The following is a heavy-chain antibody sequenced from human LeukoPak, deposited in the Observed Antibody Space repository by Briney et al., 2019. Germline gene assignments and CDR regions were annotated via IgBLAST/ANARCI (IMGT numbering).Heavy chain of an antibody. CDR1: GLTFSSHW. V-gene: IGHV3-74*01. D-gene: IGHD6-19*01. CDR2: INRDEGST. CDR3: AREGQWLASDY. Sequence: AGGHLRLPCAASGLTFSSHWMHWVRQAPGKGLVWVSRINRDEGSTSYADSVKGRFTISRDNAKDTLYLQMNSLRAEDTAVYYCAREGQWLASDYWGQGTLETVAS. J-gene: IGHJ4*02.